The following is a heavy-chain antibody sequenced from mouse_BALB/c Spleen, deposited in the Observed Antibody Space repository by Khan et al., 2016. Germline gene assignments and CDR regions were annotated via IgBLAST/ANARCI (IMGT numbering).Heavy chain of an antibody. D-gene: IGHD1-1*01. CDR2: TNPTNGRT. Sequence: QVQLQQPGAELVKAGASVKMSCKASGYTFTSYWMHWVKQRLGQGLEWFAETNPTNGRTYYNEKFKSKATLTVDKSSSTAYMLLSGPTFEDSAVYYCARSKKIVATYFDFWGQGTTVTVSS. CDR1: GYTFTSYW. V-gene: IGHV1S81*02. J-gene: IGHJ2*01. CDR3: ARSKKIVATYFDF.